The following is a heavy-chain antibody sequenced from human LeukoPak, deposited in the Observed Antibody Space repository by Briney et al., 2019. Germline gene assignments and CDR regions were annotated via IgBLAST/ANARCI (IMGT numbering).Heavy chain of an antibody. J-gene: IGHJ4*02. CDR1: GFTFSNAW. CDR3: TTVPRDVDTAMADY. CDR2: IKSKTDGGTT. Sequence: GGSLRLSCAASGFTFSNAWVSWVRQAPGKGREWVGRIKSKTDGGTTDYAAPVKGRFTISRGDSKNTLYLQMDSLKTEDTAVYYCTTVPRDVDTAMADYWGQGTLVTVSS. V-gene: IGHV3-15*01. D-gene: IGHD5-18*01.